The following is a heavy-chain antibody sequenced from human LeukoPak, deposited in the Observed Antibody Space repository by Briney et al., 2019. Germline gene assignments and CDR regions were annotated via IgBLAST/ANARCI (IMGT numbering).Heavy chain of an antibody. J-gene: IGHJ4*02. CDR1: GDSVTSSRAA. D-gene: IGHD2-21*02. V-gene: IGHV6-1*01. CDR3: TRAGGDSWYFDY. CDR2: TYYRSKWYN. Sequence: SQTLSLTCAISGDSVTSSRAAWNWIRQSPSRGLEWQGRTYYRSKWYNDYSVSVKSRIDINADTSKNKFSLQLNSVTPEDTAMYYCTRAGGDSWYFDYWGQGTLVTVSS.